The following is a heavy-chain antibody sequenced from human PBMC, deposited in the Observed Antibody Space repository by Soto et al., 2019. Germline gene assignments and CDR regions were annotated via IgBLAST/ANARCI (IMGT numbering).Heavy chain of an antibody. V-gene: IGHV3-30-3*01. CDR3: AREGVQLADFDY. J-gene: IGHJ4*02. Sequence: QVQLVESGGGVVQPGRSLRLSCAASGFTFSSYAMHWVRQAPGKGLEWVAVISYDGSNKYYADSVKGRFTISRDNSKNTLYLQINSLRAEDTAVYYCAREGVQLADFDYWGQGTLVTVSS. CDR2: ISYDGSNK. CDR1: GFTFSSYA. D-gene: IGHD6-6*01.